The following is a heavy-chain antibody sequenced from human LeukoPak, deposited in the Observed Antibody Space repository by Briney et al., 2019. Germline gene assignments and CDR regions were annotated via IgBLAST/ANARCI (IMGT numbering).Heavy chain of an antibody. CDR3: ATEDFDGIVGPIDSFGV. V-gene: IGHV1-24*01. D-gene: IGHD1-26*01. CDR2: FDPEHGET. Sequence: ASVKVSCKVSGNTLTELSMHWLRQAPGKGLEWMGGFDPEHGETIYAQTFQDRVTMTEDTSTGTAYMELSSLRSDDTAVYYCATEDFDGIVGPIDSFGVWGQGTMVTVSP. J-gene: IGHJ3*01. CDR1: GNTLTELS.